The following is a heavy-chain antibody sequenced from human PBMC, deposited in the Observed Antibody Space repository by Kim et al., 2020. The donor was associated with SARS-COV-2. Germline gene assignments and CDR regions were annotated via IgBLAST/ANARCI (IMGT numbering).Heavy chain of an antibody. V-gene: IGHV4-59*01. D-gene: IGHD4-17*01. J-gene: IGHJ4*02. CDR2: IYYSGST. CDR3: ARDSGDYVLDY. CDR1: GGSISSYY. Sequence: SETLSLTCTVSGGSISSYYWSWIRQPPGKGLEWIGYIYYSGSTNYNPSLKSRVTISVDTSKNQFSLKLSSVTAAYTAVYYCARDSGDYVLDYWGQGTLVTVSS.